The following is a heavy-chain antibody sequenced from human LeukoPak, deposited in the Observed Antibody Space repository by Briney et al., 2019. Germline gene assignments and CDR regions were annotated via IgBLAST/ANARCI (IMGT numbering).Heavy chain of an antibody. CDR3: ARVTWFPGTSYYYMDV. CDR2: IQYSGST. D-gene: IGHD1-1*01. V-gene: IGHV4-61*01. J-gene: IGHJ6*03. Sequence: PSETLSLTCTVSGASISSGNYYWGWIRQPPGKGLEWIGYIQYSGSTNYNPSLKSRVTISVDTSKNQFSLKVSSVTAADTAVYYCARVTWFPGTSYYYMDVWGKGTTVIASS. CDR1: GASISSGNYY.